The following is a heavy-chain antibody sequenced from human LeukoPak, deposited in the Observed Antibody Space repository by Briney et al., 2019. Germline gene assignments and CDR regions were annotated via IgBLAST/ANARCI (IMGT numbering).Heavy chain of an antibody. D-gene: IGHD6-13*01. J-gene: IGHJ4*02. CDR3: ASPSLRYSSSWYYFDY. CDR1: GFTFSSYA. CDR2: VSSSGAST. Sequence: GGSLRLSCAASGFTFSSYAMSWVRQAPGKGLEWVSAVSSSGASTNNADSVKGRFTISRDNAKNSLYLQMNSLRAEDTAVYYCASPSLRYSSSWYYFDYWGQGTLVTVSS. V-gene: IGHV3-23*01.